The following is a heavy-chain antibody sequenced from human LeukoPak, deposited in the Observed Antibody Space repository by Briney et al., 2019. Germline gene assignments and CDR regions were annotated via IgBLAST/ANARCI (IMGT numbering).Heavy chain of an antibody. J-gene: IGHJ5*02. V-gene: IGHV4-4*07. CDR2: IYTSGST. D-gene: IGHD3-22*01. CDR1: GGSISSYY. CDR3: AREWRSGYYFSWFDP. Sequence: SETLSLTCTVSGGSISSYYWSWIRQPAGKGLEWIGRIYTSGSTNYNPSLTSRVTMSVDTSKNQFSLKLSSVTAADTAVHYCAREWRSGYYFSWFDPWGQGTMVTVSS.